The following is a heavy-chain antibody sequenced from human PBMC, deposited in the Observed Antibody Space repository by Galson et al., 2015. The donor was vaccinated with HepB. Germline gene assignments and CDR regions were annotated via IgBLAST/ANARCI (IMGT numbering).Heavy chain of an antibody. CDR3: ASGRFGELSDFDY. V-gene: IGHV3-48*01. D-gene: IGHD3-10*01. J-gene: IGHJ4*02. CDR2: ISSSSSTI. CDR1: GFTFSSYS. Sequence: SLRLSCAASGFTFSSYSMNWVRQAPGKGLEWVSYISSSSSTIYYADSVKGRFTISRDNAKNSLYLQMNSLRAEDTAVYYCASGRFGELSDFDYWGQGTLVTVSS.